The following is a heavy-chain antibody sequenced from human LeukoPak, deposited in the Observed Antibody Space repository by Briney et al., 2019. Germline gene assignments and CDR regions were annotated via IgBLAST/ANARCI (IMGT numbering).Heavy chain of an antibody. CDR3: AKDLRSGFDYYFDY. Sequence: GGSLRLSCAASGFTFSSYAMSWVRQAPGKGLEWVSAISGSGGSTYHADSVKGRFTISRDNSKNTLYLQMNSLRAEDTAVYYCAKDLRSGFDYYFDYWGQGTLVTVSS. V-gene: IGHV3-23*01. CDR2: ISGSGGST. J-gene: IGHJ4*02. CDR1: GFTFSSYA. D-gene: IGHD3-3*01.